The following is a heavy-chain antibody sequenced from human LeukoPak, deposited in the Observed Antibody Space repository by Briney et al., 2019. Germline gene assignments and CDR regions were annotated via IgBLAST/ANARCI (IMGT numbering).Heavy chain of an antibody. D-gene: IGHD4-23*01. CDR3: ARGPNKYDGGNSGSAWFDP. CDR2: VNPNSGNT. CDR1: GYTFTSYD. V-gene: IGHV1-8*01. J-gene: IGHJ5*02. Sequence: ASVKVSCKASGYTFTSYDINWVRQATGLGPEWMGWVNPNSGNTGYAQKFQGRVTMTRNTPISTAYLELSSLTSEDTAVYYCARGPNKYDGGNSGSAWFDPWGQGSLVTVSS.